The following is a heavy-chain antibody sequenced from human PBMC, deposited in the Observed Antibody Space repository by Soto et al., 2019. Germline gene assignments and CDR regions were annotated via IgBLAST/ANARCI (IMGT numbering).Heavy chain of an antibody. CDR1: GLTFRTYW. Sequence: EVQLVESGGGLVQPGGSLRLSCAASGLTFRTYWVIWVRQAPGKGLVWVSRVYNDGDTTMHAASVTGRFTISRDNAKNTVYLQMRGLRVKDTAMYYCEIRPGYSTAGDYWGQGTLVTVSS. D-gene: IGHD2-15*01. CDR2: VYNDGDTT. J-gene: IGHJ4*02. CDR3: EIRPGYSTAGDY. V-gene: IGHV3-74*03.